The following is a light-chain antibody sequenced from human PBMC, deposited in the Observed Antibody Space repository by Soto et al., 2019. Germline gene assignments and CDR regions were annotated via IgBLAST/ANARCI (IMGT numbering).Light chain of an antibody. Sequence: QSALTQPASVSGSPGQSITISCSGTRSDIGSYNYVAWYQQFPAKTPKILIYGVSNRPSGVSSRFSGSKSGNTASLTISGLQAEDEADYYCISYTGRSTSYVFGSGPKVTVL. CDR2: GVS. V-gene: IGLV2-14*01. J-gene: IGLJ1*01. CDR3: ISYTGRSTSYV. CDR1: RSDIGSYNY.